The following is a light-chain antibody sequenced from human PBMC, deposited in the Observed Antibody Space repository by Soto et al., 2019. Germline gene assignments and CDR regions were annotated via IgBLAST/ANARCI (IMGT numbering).Light chain of an antibody. CDR1: QDISKY. CDR2: DAS. V-gene: IGKV1-33*01. J-gene: IGKJ4*01. Sequence: DIQMTQSPSSLSASVGDRVTITCQASQDISKYLNWYQQKPGKAPKFLIYDASNLETGVPSRFGGSGSGTDFTFTISSLQPEDIGTYYCQQYNNLPLTFGGGTKVEIK. CDR3: QQYNNLPLT.